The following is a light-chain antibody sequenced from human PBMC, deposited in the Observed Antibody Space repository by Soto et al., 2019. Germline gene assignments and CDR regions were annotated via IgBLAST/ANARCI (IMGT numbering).Light chain of an antibody. CDR2: KAS. J-gene: IGKJ4*01. V-gene: IGKV1-5*03. Sequence: DRQMTQSPSTLSASVGDRITITCRASPGISTWLAWYQQKPGKAPKLLIYKASTLESGVPSRFSGSGSGTEFTLTISSLQPDDFATYYCQQYNSYSLTFGGGTKV. CDR1: PGISTW. CDR3: QQYNSYSLT.